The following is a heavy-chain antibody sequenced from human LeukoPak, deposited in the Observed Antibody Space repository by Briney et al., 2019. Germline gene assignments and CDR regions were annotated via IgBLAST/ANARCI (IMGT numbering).Heavy chain of an antibody. Sequence: GASVKVPCKASGYTFTSYYMHWVRQAPGQGLEWMGIINPSGGSTSYAQKFQGRVTMTRDTSTSTVYMELSSLRSEDTAVYYCARDLRGYSYYYGMDVWGQGTTVTVSS. CDR1: GYTFTSYY. V-gene: IGHV1-46*01. CDR2: INPSGGST. J-gene: IGHJ6*02. D-gene: IGHD5-12*01. CDR3: ARDLRGYSYYYGMDV.